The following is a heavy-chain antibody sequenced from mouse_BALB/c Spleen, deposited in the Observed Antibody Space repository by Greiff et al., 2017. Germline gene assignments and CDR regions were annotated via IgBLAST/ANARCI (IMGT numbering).Heavy chain of an antibody. J-gene: IGHJ2*01. CDR1: GYAFSSYW. D-gene: IGHD2-14*01. V-gene: IGHV1-80*01. Sequence: QVQLQQSGAELVRPGSSVKISCKASGYAFSSYWMNWVKQRPGQGLEWIGQIYPGDGDTNYNGKFKGKATLTADKSSSTAYMQLSSLTSEDSAVYFCAIAYYRYDGDDWGQGTTLTVSS. CDR3: AIAYYRYDGDD. CDR2: IYPGDGDT.